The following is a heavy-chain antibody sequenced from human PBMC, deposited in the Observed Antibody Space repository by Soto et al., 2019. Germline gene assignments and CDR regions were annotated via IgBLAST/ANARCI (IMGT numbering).Heavy chain of an antibody. D-gene: IGHD6-6*01. V-gene: IGHV1-18*01. CDR1: GYTFTSYG. Sequence: GASVKVSCKASGYTFTSYGISWVRQAPGQGLEWMGWISAYNGNTNYAQKLQGRVTMTTDTSTSTAYMELRSLRSDDTAVYYCARIILSSPSMDTGWFDPWGQGTLVTVSS. CDR2: ISAYNGNT. CDR3: ARIILSSPSMDTGWFDP. J-gene: IGHJ5*02.